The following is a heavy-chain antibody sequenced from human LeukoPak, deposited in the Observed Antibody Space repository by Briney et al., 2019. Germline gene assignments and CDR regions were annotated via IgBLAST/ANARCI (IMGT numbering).Heavy chain of an antibody. V-gene: IGHV1-2*02. CDR1: GFTFTDDY. Sequence: ASVKVSCKSSGFTFTDDYIYWVRQAHGQGLEWMGWINPYSGAINYAQKFQGRVTLTRDTSISTAYMELSRLTSGDTAVYYCARDPKSQLLLDYWGQGTLATVSS. CDR2: INPYSGAI. D-gene: IGHD2-2*01. J-gene: IGHJ4*02. CDR3: ARDPKSQLLLDY.